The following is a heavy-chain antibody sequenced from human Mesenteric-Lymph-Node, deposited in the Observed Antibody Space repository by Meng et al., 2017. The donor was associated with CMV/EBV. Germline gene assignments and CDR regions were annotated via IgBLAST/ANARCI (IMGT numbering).Heavy chain of an antibody. CDR3: VKETPIIRGAIFIDS. CDR1: GFTFSSYA. J-gene: IGHJ4*02. CDR2: VSESGGKR. V-gene: IGHV3-23*01. Sequence: GESLKISCAASGFTFSSYAMSWVRQTPGKGLEWVSAVSESGGKRYYADSVKGRFAISRDNSKSTVDLQMNSLRAEDTAVYYCVKETPIIRGAIFIDSWGQGTLVTVSS. D-gene: IGHD3-10*01.